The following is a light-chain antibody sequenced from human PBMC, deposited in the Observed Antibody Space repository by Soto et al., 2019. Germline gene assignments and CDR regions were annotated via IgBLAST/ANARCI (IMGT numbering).Light chain of an antibody. Sequence: QSALTQPRSVSGSPGQSVTISCTETSSDFGGYNYVSWYQQHPGKAPKLIIYDVSDRPSGVSNRFSGSKSGNTASLTISGLQTEDEADYYCSSYTARNLVLFGGGTKLTVL. CDR2: DVS. CDR1: SSDFGGYNY. CDR3: SSYTARNLVL. V-gene: IGLV2-14*03. J-gene: IGLJ2*01.